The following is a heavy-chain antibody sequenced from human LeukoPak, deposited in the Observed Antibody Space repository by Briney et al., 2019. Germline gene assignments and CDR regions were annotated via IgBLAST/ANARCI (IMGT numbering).Heavy chain of an antibody. CDR1: GFTFSSYE. J-gene: IGHJ4*02. D-gene: IGHD3-10*02. CDR3: ARGTMFPYYFDY. CDR2: ISSSGSTI. Sequence: GGSLRLSCAASGFTFSSYEMNWVRQAPGKGLEWVSYISSSGSTIYYADSVKGRFTISRDNAKNSLYLQMNSLRAEDTAVYYCARGTMFPYYFDYWGQGTLVTVSS. V-gene: IGHV3-48*03.